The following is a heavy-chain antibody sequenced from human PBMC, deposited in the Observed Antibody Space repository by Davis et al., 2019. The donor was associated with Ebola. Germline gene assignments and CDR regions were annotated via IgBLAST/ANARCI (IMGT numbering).Heavy chain of an antibody. Sequence: SETLSLTCNVSGGSISSYYWSWIRQPPGQGLEWIGYTYYSGSTNYNPSLKSRVTISVDTSKNQFSLKLTSVTAADTAVYYCARQRAGYNDFDYWGQGTLVTVSS. CDR3: ARQRAGYNDFDY. D-gene: IGHD5-24*01. V-gene: IGHV4-59*08. CDR1: GGSISSYY. CDR2: TYYSGST. J-gene: IGHJ4*02.